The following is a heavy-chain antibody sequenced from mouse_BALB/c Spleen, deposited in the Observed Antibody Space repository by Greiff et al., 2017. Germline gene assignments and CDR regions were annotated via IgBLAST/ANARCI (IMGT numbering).Heavy chain of an antibody. CDR1: GFNIKDTY. J-gene: IGHJ3*01. V-gene: IGHV14-3*02. Sequence: EVQLQQSGAELVKPGASVKLSCTASGFNIKDTYMHWVKQRPEQGLEWIGRIDPANGNTKYDPKFQGKATITADTSSNTAYLQLSSLTSEDTAVYYCASIYDGYYGFAYWGQGTLVTVAA. D-gene: IGHD2-3*01. CDR3: ASIYDGYYGFAY. CDR2: IDPANGNT.